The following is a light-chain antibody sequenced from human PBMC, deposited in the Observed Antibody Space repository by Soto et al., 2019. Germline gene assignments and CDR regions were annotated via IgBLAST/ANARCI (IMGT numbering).Light chain of an antibody. CDR3: VQDLQLYT. J-gene: IGKJ2*01. CDR2: LGS. CDR1: QSLLQSSGYSY. V-gene: IGKV2-28*01. Sequence: DIVMTQSPLSLAVTPGEPASISCRSSQSLLQSSGYSYLDWYLQKPVQSPQLLIYLGSNRASGVHDRFSGSGSGTDFTLKISRVEAEDVGVSYCVQDLQLYTFGQGTKLEIK.